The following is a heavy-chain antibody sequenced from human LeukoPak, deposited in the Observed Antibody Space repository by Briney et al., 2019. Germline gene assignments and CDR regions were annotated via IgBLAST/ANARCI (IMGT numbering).Heavy chain of an antibody. V-gene: IGHV3-30*19. J-gene: IGHJ3*01. D-gene: IGHD6-19*01. Sequence: GGSLRLSCAASGFSFSSHAMHWVRQAPGKGLEWVAFISYDGSTKTYADSVKGRFTASRDISLHLQMNSLRAEDTGVYYCASPSVRTAHAFDFWGQGTMVTVSS. CDR1: GFSFSSHA. CDR3: ASPSVRTAHAFDF. CDR2: ISYDGSTK.